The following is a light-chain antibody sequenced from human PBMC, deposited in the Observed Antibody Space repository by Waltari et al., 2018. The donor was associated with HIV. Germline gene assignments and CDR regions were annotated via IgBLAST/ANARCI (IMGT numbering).Light chain of an antibody. V-gene: IGKV3-15*01. J-gene: IGKJ2*03. CDR1: QSVNTN. CDR3: QQYNNWPLYS. CDR2: GSS. Sequence: EIVMTQSPATLSVSPVERDTLSYSASQSVNTNLAWYQQKPGQAPSLLIYGSSFRATGIPARFSGSGSGTDFTLTISSLQSEDFAVYYCQQYNNWPLYSFGQGTKLEIK.